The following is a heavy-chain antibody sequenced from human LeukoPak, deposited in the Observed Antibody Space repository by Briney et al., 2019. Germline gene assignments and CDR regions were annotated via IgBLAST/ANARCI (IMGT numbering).Heavy chain of an antibody. J-gene: IGHJ4*02. CDR1: GFTLSSYW. CDR2: INSDGSST. D-gene: IGHD1-26*01. V-gene: IGHV3-74*01. Sequence: GGSLRLSCAASGFTLSSYWMHWVRQAPGKGLAWVSRINSDGSSTSDADSVKGRFTISRDNAKNTLYLQMSSLRAEDTAVYYCARGYSGTYRFGYWGQGTLVTVSS. CDR3: ARGYSGTYRFGY.